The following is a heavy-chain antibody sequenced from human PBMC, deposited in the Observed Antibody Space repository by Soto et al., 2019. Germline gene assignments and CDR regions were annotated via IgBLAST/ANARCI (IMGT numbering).Heavy chain of an antibody. J-gene: IGHJ6*02. D-gene: IGHD6-19*01. CDR2: IWYDGSNK. CDR1: GFTFSSYG. V-gene: IGHV3-33*01. CDR3: ARDPRDSSGWHPGLYYYGMDV. Sequence: QVQLVESGGGVVQPGRSLRLSCAASGFTFSSYGMHWVRQAPGKGLEWVAVIWYDGSNKYYADSVKGRFTISRDNSKXXLXLRXNSLRAEDTAVYYCARDPRDSSGWHPGLYYYGMDVWGQGTTVTVSS.